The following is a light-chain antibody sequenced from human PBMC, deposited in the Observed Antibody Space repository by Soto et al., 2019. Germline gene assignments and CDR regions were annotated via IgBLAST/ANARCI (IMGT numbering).Light chain of an antibody. CDR1: SSNFGAGYD. J-gene: IGLJ2*01. CDR3: QSYDSSLRAVV. Sequence: QSVLTQPPPVSGAPGQRVTISCTGSSSNFGAGYDVHWYQQLPGRAPKLLIYGNSYRPSGVPDRVSGSKSDTSASLAITGLQADDEADYYCQSYDSSLRAVVFGGGTKLTVL. V-gene: IGLV1-40*01. CDR2: GNS.